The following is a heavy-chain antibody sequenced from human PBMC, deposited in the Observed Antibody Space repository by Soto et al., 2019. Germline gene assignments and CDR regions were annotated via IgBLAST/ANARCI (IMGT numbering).Heavy chain of an antibody. J-gene: IGHJ6*02. V-gene: IGHV3-30*18. D-gene: IGHD3-3*01. CDR3: ANLNTYYDFWSGYSYYYGMDV. CDR2: ISYDGSNK. Sequence: GGSLRLSCAASGFTFSSYGMHWVRQAPGKGLEWVAVISYDGSNKYYADSVKGRFTISRDNSKNTLYLQMNSLRAEDTAVYYCANLNTYYDFWSGYSYYYGMDVWGQGTTVTVSS. CDR1: GFTFSSYG.